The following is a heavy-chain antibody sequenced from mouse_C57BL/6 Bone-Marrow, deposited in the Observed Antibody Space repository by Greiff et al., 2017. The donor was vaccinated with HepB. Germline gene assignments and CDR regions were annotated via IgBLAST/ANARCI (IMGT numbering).Heavy chain of an antibody. V-gene: IGHV5-17*01. D-gene: IGHD2-14*01. Sequence: EVMLVESGGGLVKPGGSLKLSCAASGFTFSDYGMHWVRQAPEKGLEWVAYISSGSSTIYYADTVKGRFTISRDNAKNNLCLQMTSLRSEDTAMYYCARQRYARAGFAYWGQGTLVTVAA. J-gene: IGHJ3*01. CDR1: GFTFSDYG. CDR2: ISSGSSTI. CDR3: ARQRYARAGFAY.